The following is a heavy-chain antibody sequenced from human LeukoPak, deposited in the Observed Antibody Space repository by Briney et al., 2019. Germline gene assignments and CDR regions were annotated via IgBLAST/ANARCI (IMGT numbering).Heavy chain of an antibody. CDR3: ARGIFGVADFDY. CDR1: GGSISSYY. CDR2: IYYSGST. J-gene: IGHJ4*02. Sequence: SETLSLTCTVSGGSISSYYWSWIRQPPGKGLEWIGYIYYSGSTNYNPSLKSRVTISVDTSENQFSLKLSSVTAADTAVYYCARGIFGVADFDYWGQGTLVTVSS. V-gene: IGHV4-59*01. D-gene: IGHD3-3*01.